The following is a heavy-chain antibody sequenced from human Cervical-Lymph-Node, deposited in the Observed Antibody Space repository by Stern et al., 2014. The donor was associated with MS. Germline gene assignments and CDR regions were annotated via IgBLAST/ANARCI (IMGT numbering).Heavy chain of an antibody. CDR2: IVPILEVA. CDR1: GGTFSTYA. CDR3: AKTQTIGSRSFDY. D-gene: IGHD6-6*01. J-gene: IGHJ4*02. V-gene: IGHV1-69*09. Sequence: QMQLVQSGAEVKKPGSSVKVSCKASGGTFSTYAIAWVRQAPGQGLEWMGRIVPILEVADYAQRFQGRVTITADKSTTTVYMELSSLRSEDTAVYYCAKTQTIGSRSFDYWGQGTLVTVSS.